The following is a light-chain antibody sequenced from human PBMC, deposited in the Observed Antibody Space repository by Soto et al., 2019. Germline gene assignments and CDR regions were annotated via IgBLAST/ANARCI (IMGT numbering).Light chain of an antibody. J-gene: IGKJ4*01. CDR1: QDINNY. Sequence: DIQMTQSPSSLSASVGDRVTITCQASQDINNYLNWYQQKPGKAPKLLIYDASNLERGVPSRFSGSGSGTYFTFTISSLQPEDIATYYCQQFDHLPLTFGGGTKVEIK. V-gene: IGKV1-33*01. CDR3: QQFDHLPLT. CDR2: DAS.